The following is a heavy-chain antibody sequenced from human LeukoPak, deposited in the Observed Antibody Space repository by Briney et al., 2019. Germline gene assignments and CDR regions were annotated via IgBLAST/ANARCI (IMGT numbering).Heavy chain of an antibody. Sequence: GGSLRLSCAASGFTFSSYEMNWVRQAPGKGLEWVSYISSSDGTIYYADSVKGRFTISRDDAKNSLYLQMNSLRAGDTAVYYCARDHGHDYGDFTPSPFDYWGQGTLVTVSS. CDR3: ARDHGHDYGDFTPSPFDY. J-gene: IGHJ4*02. D-gene: IGHD4-17*01. V-gene: IGHV3-48*03. CDR1: GFTFSSYE. CDR2: ISSSDGTI.